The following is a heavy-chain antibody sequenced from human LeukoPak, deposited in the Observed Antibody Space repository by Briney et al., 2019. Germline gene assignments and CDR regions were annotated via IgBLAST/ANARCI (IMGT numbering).Heavy chain of an antibody. CDR2: TYYRSKCYI. D-gene: IGHD1-1*01. V-gene: IGHV6-1*01. CDR1: GDSVSSKSAA. CDR3: ARLATKEGRDY. J-gene: IGHJ4*02. Sequence: SQTLSLTCAISGDSVSSKSAAWNWIRQSPSRGLEWLGSTYYRSKCYIDYAVSVKSRLTIKPDTSKNQFSLHLNSVAPAATDVYCCARLATKEGRDYWGQGALVTVSS.